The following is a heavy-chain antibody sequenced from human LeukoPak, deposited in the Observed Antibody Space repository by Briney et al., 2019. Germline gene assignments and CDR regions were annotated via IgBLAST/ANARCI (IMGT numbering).Heavy chain of an antibody. Sequence: SETLSLTCTVSGGSISSYYWSWIRQPPGKGLEWIGYIYYSGSTNYNPSLKSRVTISVDTSKNQFSLKLSSVTAADTAVHYCARASFWSGYYRVDAFDIWGQGTMVTVSS. J-gene: IGHJ3*02. D-gene: IGHD3-3*01. CDR3: ARASFWSGYYRVDAFDI. V-gene: IGHV4-59*01. CDR1: GGSISSYY. CDR2: IYYSGST.